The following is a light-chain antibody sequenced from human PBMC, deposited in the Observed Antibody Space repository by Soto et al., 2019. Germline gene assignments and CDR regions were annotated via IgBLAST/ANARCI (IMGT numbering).Light chain of an antibody. Sequence: EIVMTQSPLSLPVTPGEPASISCRSSQSLLHSSGSNLLDWYLQKPGQSPQLLIYLGSNRASGVPDRFSGSGSCTDFTLKISRVEAEDVGVYYCMQVLQAPLSFGGGTRVEIK. CDR1: QSLLHSSGSNL. CDR3: MQVLQAPLS. V-gene: IGKV2-28*01. J-gene: IGKJ4*01. CDR2: LGS.